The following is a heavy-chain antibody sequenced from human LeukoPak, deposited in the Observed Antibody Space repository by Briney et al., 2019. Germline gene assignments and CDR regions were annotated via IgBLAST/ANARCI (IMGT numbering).Heavy chain of an antibody. Sequence: ASVKVSCKASGYTFTSYYMHWVRQAPGQGLEWMGIINPSGGTNYAQKFQGRVTMTRDTSISTAYMELSRLRSDDTAVYYCARVHVLLWFGELLSYGMDVWGQGTTVTVSS. CDR3: ARVHVLLWFGELLSYGMDV. D-gene: IGHD3-10*01. CDR2: INPSGGT. CDR1: GYTFTSYY. J-gene: IGHJ6*02. V-gene: IGHV1-2*02.